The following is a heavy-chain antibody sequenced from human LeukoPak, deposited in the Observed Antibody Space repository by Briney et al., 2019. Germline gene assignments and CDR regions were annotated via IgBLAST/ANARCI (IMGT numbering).Heavy chain of an antibody. CDR1: GFTFSSYA. CDR2: ISGSGGST. CDR3: AGNFGVGPFDY. Sequence: GGSLRLSCAASGFTFSSYAMSWVRQAPGKGLEWVSAISGSGGSTYYADSVKGRFTISRDNSKNTLYLQINSLRAEDTAVYYCAGNFGVGPFDYWGQGTLVTVSS. J-gene: IGHJ4*02. D-gene: IGHD3-3*01. V-gene: IGHV3-23*01.